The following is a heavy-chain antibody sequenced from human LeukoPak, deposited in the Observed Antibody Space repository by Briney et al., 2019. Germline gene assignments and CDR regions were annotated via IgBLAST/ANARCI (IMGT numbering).Heavy chain of an antibody. CDR2: ISSSSSYT. D-gene: IGHD2-15*01. Sequence: GGSLRLSCAASGFTFSDYYMSWIRQAPGKGLEWVSCISSSSSYTNYADSVKGRFTISRDNAKNSLYLQMNSLRAEDTAVYYCARDVDCSGGSCYGGDYYYYGMDVWGQGTTVTVSS. CDR3: ARDVDCSGGSCYGGDYYYYGMDV. V-gene: IGHV3-11*05. CDR1: GFTFSDYY. J-gene: IGHJ6*02.